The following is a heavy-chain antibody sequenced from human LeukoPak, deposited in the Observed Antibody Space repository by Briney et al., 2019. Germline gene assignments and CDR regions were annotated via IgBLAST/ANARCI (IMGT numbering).Heavy chain of an antibody. V-gene: IGHV1-18*01. CDR1: GYTFTSYG. CDR3: ARGPPVNGYCSGGSCFFDY. D-gene: IGHD2-15*01. CDR2: ISAYNGNT. J-gene: IGHJ4*02. Sequence: GASVKVSCKASGYTFTSYGISWVRQAPGQGLEWMGWISAYNGNTNYAQKLQGRVTMTTDTSTSTAYMELRSLRSDDTAVYYCARGPPVNGYCSGGSCFFDYWGQGTLVTVSS.